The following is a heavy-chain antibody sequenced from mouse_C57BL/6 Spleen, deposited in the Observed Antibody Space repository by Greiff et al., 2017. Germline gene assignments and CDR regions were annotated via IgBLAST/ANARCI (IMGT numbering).Heavy chain of an antibody. CDR3: ARDDSNYPYYFDY. CDR1: GFTFSSYA. D-gene: IGHD2-5*01. Sequence: DVHLVESGGGLVKPGGSLKLSCAASGFTFSSYAMSWVRQTPEKRLEWVATISDGGSYTYYPDNVKGRFTISRDNAKNNLYLQMSHLKSEDTAMYYCARDDSNYPYYFDYWGQGTTLTVSS. V-gene: IGHV5-4*01. CDR2: ISDGGSYT. J-gene: IGHJ2*01.